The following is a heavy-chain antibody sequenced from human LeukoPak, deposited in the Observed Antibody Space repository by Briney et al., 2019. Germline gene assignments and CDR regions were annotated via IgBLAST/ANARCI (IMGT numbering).Heavy chain of an antibody. D-gene: IGHD6-19*01. J-gene: IGHJ4*02. CDR3: ASHRYSSGCADY. CDR1: GGSISSSSYY. CDR2: TDYRGTT. Sequence: SETLSLTCIVSGGSISSSSYYWGWIRQPPGKGLEWIGSTDYRGTTYHNPSLNRRVTISVGTSKKKFSLKLSSVTVADTAVYYCASHRYSSGCADYWGQGTLVTVSS. V-gene: IGHV4-39*01.